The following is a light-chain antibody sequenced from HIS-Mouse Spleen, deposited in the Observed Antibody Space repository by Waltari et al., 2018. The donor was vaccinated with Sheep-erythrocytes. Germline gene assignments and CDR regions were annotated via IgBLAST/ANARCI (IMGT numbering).Light chain of an antibody. CDR2: GAS. CDR3: QQYDNLLT. Sequence: DIQMTQSPSSLSASVGDRVTITCQSSQDISNYLNWYQQKPGKAPKLLIYGASNFETGVPSRFSGSGCGTDFTLTIRSQQPEDIAKYYCQQYDNLLTFGGGTKVEIK. CDR1: QDISNY. V-gene: IGKV1-33*01. J-gene: IGKJ4*02.